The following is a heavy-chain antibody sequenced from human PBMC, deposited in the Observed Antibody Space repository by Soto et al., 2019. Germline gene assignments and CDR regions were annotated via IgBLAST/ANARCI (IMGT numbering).Heavy chain of an antibody. J-gene: IGHJ6*02. CDR2: IIPIFGTA. CDR1: GCTFSSYA. Sequence: SVKVSCKASGCTFSSYAISWVRQAPGQGLEWMGGIIPIFGTANYAQKFQGRVTITADESTSTAYMELSSLRSEDTAVYYCARGGHPIYYYYGMDVWGQGTTVTVSS. V-gene: IGHV1-69*13. D-gene: IGHD5-12*01. CDR3: ARGGHPIYYYYGMDV.